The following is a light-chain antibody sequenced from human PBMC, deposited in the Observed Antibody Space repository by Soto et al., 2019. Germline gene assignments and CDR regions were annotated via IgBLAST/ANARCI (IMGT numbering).Light chain of an antibody. CDR3: AAWDDSLNGVV. V-gene: IGLV1-44*01. CDR1: SSNIGTNT. CDR2: SDN. Sequence: QSVLTQPPSASGTPGQRVTIFCSGSSSNIGTNTVNWYQQLPGTAPKLLIYSDNQRPSGVPDRFPGSKSGTSASLAISGLQSEDEADYYCAAWDDSLNGVVFGGGTKLTVL. J-gene: IGLJ2*01.